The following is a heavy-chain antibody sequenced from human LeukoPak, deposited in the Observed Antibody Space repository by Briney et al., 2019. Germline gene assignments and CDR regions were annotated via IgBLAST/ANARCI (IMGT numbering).Heavy chain of an antibody. D-gene: IGHD6-19*01. CDR2: ISYDGRNQ. Sequence: PGTSLRLSCAASGFTFSSYAFYWVRQAPGKGLEWVSSISYDGRNQYYIDSVRGRFTISRDNSKNTLYLQMNSLRAEDTAVYYCARDSLDSSGVLYSNWFDPWGQGTLVTVSS. CDR1: GFTFSSYA. J-gene: IGHJ5*02. CDR3: ARDSLDSSGVLYSNWFDP. V-gene: IGHV3-30*03.